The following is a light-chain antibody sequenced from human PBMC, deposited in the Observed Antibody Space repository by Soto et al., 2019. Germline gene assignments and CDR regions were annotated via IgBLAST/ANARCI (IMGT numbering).Light chain of an antibody. Sequence: EIVLTQSPATLSLSPGERATLSCRASQSVSTYLAWYQQKPGQAPRLLIYDASTRATGIPARFSGSGSGTDFPLTISSLEPEDFAVYYCQQRSNWPPTWTFGQGTKVEIK. CDR1: QSVSTY. CDR2: DAS. J-gene: IGKJ1*01. CDR3: QQRSNWPPTWT. V-gene: IGKV3-11*01.